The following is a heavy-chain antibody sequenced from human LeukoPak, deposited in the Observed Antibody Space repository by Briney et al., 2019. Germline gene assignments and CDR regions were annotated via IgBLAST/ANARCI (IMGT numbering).Heavy chain of an antibody. J-gene: IGHJ4*02. CDR2: IYPGDSDT. V-gene: IGHV5-51*01. CDR3: ARRTYYYDSSGYEGYYFDY. CDR1: GYSFTSSW. Sequence: GESLKISCKGSGYSFTSSWIGWVRQMPGKGLGWMGIIYPGDSDTRYSPSFQGQVTISADKSISTAYLQWSSLKASDTAMYYCARRTYYYDSSGYEGYYFDYWGQGTLVTVSS. D-gene: IGHD3-22*01.